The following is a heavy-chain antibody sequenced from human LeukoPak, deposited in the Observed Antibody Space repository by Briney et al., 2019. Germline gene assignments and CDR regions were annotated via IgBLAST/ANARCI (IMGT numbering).Heavy chain of an antibody. J-gene: IGHJ2*01. CDR3: ARGPLRYFDWPRFHYWYFDL. Sequence: SETLSLTCAVSGGSISSGGYSWSWIRQPPGKGLEWIGYIYHSGSTYYNPSLKSRVTISVDRSKNQFSLKLSSVTAADTAVYYCARGPLRYFDWPRFHYWYFDLWGRGTLVTVSS. D-gene: IGHD3-9*01. CDR1: GGSISSGGYS. V-gene: IGHV4-30-2*01. CDR2: IYHSGST.